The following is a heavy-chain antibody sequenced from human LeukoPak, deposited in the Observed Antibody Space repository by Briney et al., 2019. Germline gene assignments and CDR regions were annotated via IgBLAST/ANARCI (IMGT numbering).Heavy chain of an antibody. V-gene: IGHV3-23*01. CDR2: IGGRGGST. J-gene: IGHJ4*02. Sequence: GGSLRLSCAASGFTFSDYGMSWVRQAPGKGLEWVSTIGGRGGSTYYADSVKGRFTISRDNSKNTLYLQMNSLRAEDTAVYYCAKDVVVVVAATLPPTYFDYWGQGTLVTVSS. D-gene: IGHD2-15*01. CDR3: AKDVVVVVAATLPPTYFDY. CDR1: GFTFSDYG.